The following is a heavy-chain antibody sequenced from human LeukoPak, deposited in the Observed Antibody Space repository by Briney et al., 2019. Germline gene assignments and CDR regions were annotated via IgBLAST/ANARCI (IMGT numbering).Heavy chain of an antibody. CDR1: GFTFSSYA. Sequence: GGSLRLSCAASGFTFSSYAMSWVRQAPGKGLEWVSAISGSGGSTYYADSVKGRFAISRDNSKNTLYLQMNSLRAEDTAIYYCAKEPYDNSGYYFDYWGQGTLVTVSS. CDR3: AKEPYDNSGYYFDY. J-gene: IGHJ4*02. CDR2: ISGSGGST. D-gene: IGHD3-22*01. V-gene: IGHV3-23*01.